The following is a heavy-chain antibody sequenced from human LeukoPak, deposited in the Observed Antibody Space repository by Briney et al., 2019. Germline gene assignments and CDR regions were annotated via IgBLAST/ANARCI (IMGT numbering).Heavy chain of an antibody. CDR3: ARVIAAAGRPTVNFDP. CDR1: GGSISSHY. D-gene: IGHD6-13*01. J-gene: IGHJ5*02. Sequence: SETLSLTCTVSGGSISSHYWSWLRQPPGKGLEWIGYIYYSGSTNYNPSLKSRVTISVDTSKNQFSLKLSSVTAADTAVYYCARVIAAAGRPTVNFDPWGQGTLVTVSS. CDR2: IYYSGST. V-gene: IGHV4-59*11.